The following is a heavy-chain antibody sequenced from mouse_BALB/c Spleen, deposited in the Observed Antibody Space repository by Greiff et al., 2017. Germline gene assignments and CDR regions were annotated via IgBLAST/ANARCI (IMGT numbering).Heavy chain of an antibody. CDR3: ASSYGNYVYFDV. J-gene: IGHJ1*01. CDR2: IYPGNVNT. D-gene: IGHD2-1*01. CDR1: GYTFTSYY. V-gene: IGHV1S56*01. Sequence: QVQLQQSGPELVKPGASVRISCKASGYTFTSYYIHWVKQRPGQGLEWIGWIYPGNVNTKYNEKFKGKATLTADKSSSTAYMQLSSLTSEDSAVYFCASSYGNYVYFDVWGAGTTVTVSS.